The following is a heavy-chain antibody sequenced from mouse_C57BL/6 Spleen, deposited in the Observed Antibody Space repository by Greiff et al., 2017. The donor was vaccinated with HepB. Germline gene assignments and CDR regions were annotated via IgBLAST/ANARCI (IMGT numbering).Heavy chain of an antibody. CDR1: GYTFTSYW. CDR2: IDPSARET. CDR3: ASSEADSNRSRDY. D-gene: IGHD2-5*01. V-gene: IGHV1-52*01. Sequence: VQLQPSGAELVRPGSSVKLSCKASGYTFTSYWMHWVKQRPIKGLEWIGNIDPSARETHYNPNFKDMATFTVDKSSSTAYKQLSSVTSADSAVYYCASSEADSNRSRDYWGQGTSVTVSS. J-gene: IGHJ4*01.